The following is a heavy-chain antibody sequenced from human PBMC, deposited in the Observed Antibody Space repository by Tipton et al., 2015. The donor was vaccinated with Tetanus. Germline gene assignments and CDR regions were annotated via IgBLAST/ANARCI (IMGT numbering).Heavy chain of an antibody. Sequence: TLSLTCTVTGDSISSSRYYWGWVRQAPGKGLEWIGSIYYRGDTYHSPSLKSRVTMSVDTSKNQFSLKRSSVTATDTAVYYCARSEQQLVRGYYYYYYMDVWGKGTTVTVSS. D-gene: IGHD6-13*01. CDR1: GDSISSSRYY. J-gene: IGHJ6*03. CDR2: IYYRGDT. CDR3: ARSEQQLVRGYYYYYYMDV. V-gene: IGHV4-39*01.